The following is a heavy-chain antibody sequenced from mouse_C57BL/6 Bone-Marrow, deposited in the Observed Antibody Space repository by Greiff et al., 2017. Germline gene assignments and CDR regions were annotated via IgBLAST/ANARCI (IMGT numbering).Heavy chain of an antibody. CDR1: GYTFTSYW. D-gene: IGHD2-5*01. CDR2: IDPSDSYT. Sequence: VQLQQPGAELVKPGASVKLSCKASGYTFTSYWMRWVKQRPGQGLEWIGEIDPSDSYTNYTQKFKGKATLTVDTSSSTAYMQLSSLTSEDSAVYYCTAYYSNYDWYFDVWGTGTTVTVSS. CDR3: TAYYSNYDWYFDV. J-gene: IGHJ1*03. V-gene: IGHV1-50*01.